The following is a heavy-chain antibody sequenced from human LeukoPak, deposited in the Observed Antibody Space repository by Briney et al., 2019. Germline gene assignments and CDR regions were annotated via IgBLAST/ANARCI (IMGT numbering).Heavy chain of an antibody. CDR1: GGSISSGGYY. CDR2: IYHSGST. J-gene: IGHJ2*01. Sequence: SETLSLTCTVSGGSISSGGYYWSWIRQPPGKGLEWIGYIYHSGSTYYNPSLKSRVTISVDRSKNQFSLKLSSVTAADTAVYYCARMVAPLYWYFDLWGRGTLVTVSS. V-gene: IGHV4-30-2*01. CDR3: ARMVAPLYWYFDL. D-gene: IGHD2-15*01.